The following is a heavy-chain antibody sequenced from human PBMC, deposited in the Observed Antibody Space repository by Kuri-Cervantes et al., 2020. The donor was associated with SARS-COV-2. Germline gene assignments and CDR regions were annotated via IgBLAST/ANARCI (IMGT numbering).Heavy chain of an antibody. Sequence: GESLKISCAASEFTFSSYDMTWVRQAPGMGLEWVSSISSGSDYIYDADSVKGRFTVSRDNAENSLYLQMNSLGVGDTAVYYCGRHRGYCSGGGCYSTGFSFDYWGQGALVTVSS. D-gene: IGHD2-15*01. CDR3: GRHRGYCSGGGCYSTGFSFDY. V-gene: IGHV3-21*01. J-gene: IGHJ4*02. CDR1: EFTFSSYD. CDR2: ISSGSDYI.